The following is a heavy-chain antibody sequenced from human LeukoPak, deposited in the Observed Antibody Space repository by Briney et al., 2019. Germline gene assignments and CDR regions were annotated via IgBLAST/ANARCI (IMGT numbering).Heavy chain of an antibody. CDR2: TYYRSKWYN. V-gene: IGHV6-1*01. J-gene: IGHJ4*02. Sequence: SGPGLVKPSQTLSLTCAISGDSVSSNSAAWNWIRQSPSRGLEWLGMTYYRSKWYNDYAVSVKSRITINPDTSKNQFSLQLNSVTPEDTAVYYCARGRPRLTYYYGSGSYLDYWGQGTLVTVSS. CDR1: GDSVSSNSAA. D-gene: IGHD3-10*01. CDR3: ARGRPRLTYYYGSGSYLDY.